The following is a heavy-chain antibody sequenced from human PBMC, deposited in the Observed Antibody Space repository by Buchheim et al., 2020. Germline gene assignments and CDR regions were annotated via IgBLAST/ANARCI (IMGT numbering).Heavy chain of an antibody. CDR3: AKDRTVYGLGEIDY. D-gene: IGHD3-10*01. Sequence: QVYLVESGGGVVQSGRSLRLSCAASGFTFSTSGMHWVRQAPGKGLEWVAVISYDGSNKYYGDSVKGRFTISSDNSKNTVYLQMNSLRAEDTAVYYCAKDRTVYGLGEIDYWGQGTL. V-gene: IGHV3-30*18. CDR2: ISYDGSNK. J-gene: IGHJ4*02. CDR1: GFTFSTSG.